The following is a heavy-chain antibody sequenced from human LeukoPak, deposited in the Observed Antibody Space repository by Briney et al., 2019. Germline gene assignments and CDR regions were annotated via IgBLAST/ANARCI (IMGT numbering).Heavy chain of an antibody. CDR2: ISGSGGST. Sequence: GVSVRLSCAASGFTFSSFVMKWVRQAPGKGRQWFSVISGSGGSTHYADSVKGRFTISRDNSKNTLWLQMNSLRAEDTAVYYCAILYSSSSGVDYWGQGTLVTVSS. J-gene: IGHJ4*02. D-gene: IGHD6-6*01. CDR3: AILYSSSSGVDY. CDR1: GFTFSSFV. V-gene: IGHV3-23*01.